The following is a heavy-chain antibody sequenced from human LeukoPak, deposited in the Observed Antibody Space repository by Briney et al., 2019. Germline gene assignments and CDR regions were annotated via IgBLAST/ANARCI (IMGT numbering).Heavy chain of an antibody. D-gene: IGHD4-17*01. V-gene: IGHV3-11*01. CDR1: GFTFSDYY. CDR2: ISSSGSTI. CDR3: ARDGGEGYDYGDYGEGYFDY. J-gene: IGHJ4*02. Sequence: GGSLRLSCAASGFTFSDYYMSWIRQAPGKGLEWVSYISSSGSTIYYADSVKGRFTISRDNAKNPLYLQMNSLRAEDTALYYCARDGGEGYDYGDYGEGYFDYWGQGTLVTVSS.